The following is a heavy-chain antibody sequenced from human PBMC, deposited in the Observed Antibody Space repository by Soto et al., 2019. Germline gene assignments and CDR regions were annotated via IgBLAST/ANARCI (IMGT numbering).Heavy chain of an antibody. CDR2: IKQDGSEK. Sequence: CAASGFTFSSYWMSWVRQAPGKGLEWVANIKQDGSEKYYVDSVKGRFTISRDNAKNSLYLQMNSLRAEDTAVYYCARDPTFYYGSVYGMDVWGQGTTVTVSS. V-gene: IGHV3-7*03. CDR1: GFTFSSYW. CDR3: ARDPTFYYGSVYGMDV. D-gene: IGHD3-10*01. J-gene: IGHJ6*02.